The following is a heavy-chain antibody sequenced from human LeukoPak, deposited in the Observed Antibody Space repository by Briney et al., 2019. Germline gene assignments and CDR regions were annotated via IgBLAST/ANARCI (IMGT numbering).Heavy chain of an antibody. D-gene: IGHD3-16*01. J-gene: IGHJ6*03. V-gene: IGHV1-46*01. CDR3: ARGRIRTTFLMDV. CDR1: GHTFTSYY. Sequence: ASVKVSCKASGHTFTSYYMHWVRQAPGQGLEWMGIINPSGGSTSYAQKFQGRVTMTRDMSTSTVYMELSSLRSEDTAVYYCARGRIRTTFLMDVWGKGTTVTVSS. CDR2: INPSGGST.